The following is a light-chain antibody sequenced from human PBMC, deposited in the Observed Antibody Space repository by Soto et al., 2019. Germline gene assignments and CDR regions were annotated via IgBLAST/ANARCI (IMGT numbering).Light chain of an antibody. J-gene: IGKJ4*01. CDR2: GAS. V-gene: IGKV3-15*01. CDR1: QTVFSN. CDR3: QQYNNWPPVT. Sequence: EIVMTQSPATLSVSPGERATLSCRASQTVFSNLAWYQQKPGQAPRLLIYGASTRATGIPARFSGSGSGTEFTPTISSLQSEDFAVYYCQQYNNWPPVTFGGGTKVEIK.